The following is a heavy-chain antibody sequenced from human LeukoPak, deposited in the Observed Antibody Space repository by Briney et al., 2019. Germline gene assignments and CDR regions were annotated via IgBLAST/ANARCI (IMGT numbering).Heavy chain of an antibody. CDR2: IYTSGST. CDR1: GGSISSYY. Sequence: SETLSLAYTVSGGSISSYYWGWIRQPAGKGLEWIGRIYTSGSTNYNPSLKSRVTMSVDTSKNQFSLKLSSVTAADTAVYYCARDFAEGQPQDAFDIWGQGTMVTVSS. D-gene: IGHD3-3*01. CDR3: ARDFAEGQPQDAFDI. J-gene: IGHJ3*02. V-gene: IGHV4-4*07.